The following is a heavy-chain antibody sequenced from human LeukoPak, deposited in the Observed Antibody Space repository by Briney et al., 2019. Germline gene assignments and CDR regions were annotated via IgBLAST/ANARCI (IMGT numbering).Heavy chain of an antibody. Sequence: QPGGSLRLSCAASGFTFSSYGMHWVRQAPGKGLEWVAVISYDGSNKYYADSVKGRFTISRDNSKNTLYLQMNSLRAEDTAVYYCARDGGAYGGNSGHFDYWGQGTLVTVSS. CDR1: GFTFSSYG. J-gene: IGHJ4*02. CDR2: ISYDGSNK. CDR3: ARDGGAYGGNSGHFDY. V-gene: IGHV3-30*19. D-gene: IGHD4-23*01.